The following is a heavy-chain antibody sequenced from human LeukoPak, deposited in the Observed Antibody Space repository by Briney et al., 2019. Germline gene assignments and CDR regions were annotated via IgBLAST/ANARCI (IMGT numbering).Heavy chain of an antibody. J-gene: IGHJ3*02. D-gene: IGHD6-13*01. CDR3: AKSMEPYSSSCYWAFDI. CDR2: ISYDGSNK. CDR1: GFTFSSYG. Sequence: GGSLRLSCAASGFTFSSYGMHWVRQAPGKGLEWVAVISYDGSNKYYADSVKGRFTISRDNSKNTLYLQMNSLRAEDTAVYYCAKSMEPYSSSCYWAFDIWGQGTMVTVSS. V-gene: IGHV3-30*18.